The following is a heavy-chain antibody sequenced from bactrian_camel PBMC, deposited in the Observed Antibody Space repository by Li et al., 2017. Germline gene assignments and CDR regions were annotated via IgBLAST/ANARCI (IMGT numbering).Heavy chain of an antibody. J-gene: IGHJ4*01. CDR2: FRGDGKT. V-gene: IGHV3S26*01. CDR3: ATVRGDNWGSDFVGEFQK. Sequence: VQLVESGGGSVQAGGSLRLSCVASGYTYSSTFCMGWFRQAPGKEREGVAAFRGDGKTSYADSVKGRFTISQDNAKRTLYLQMNSLKPEDTAVYYCATVRGDNWGSDFVGEFQKWGQGTQVTVS. D-gene: IGHD4*01. CDR1: GYTYSSTFC.